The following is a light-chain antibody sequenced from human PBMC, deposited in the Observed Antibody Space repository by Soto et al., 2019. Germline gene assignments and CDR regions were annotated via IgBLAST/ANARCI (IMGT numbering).Light chain of an antibody. CDR1: QSISSW. J-gene: IGKJ5*01. CDR2: KAS. CDR3: QQYTNAHGIT. V-gene: IGKV1-5*03. Sequence: DIQMTQSPSTLSASVGDRVTITCRASQSISSWLAWYQQKPGKAPKLLIYKASSLESGVPSRFSGSGSGTEFTLTISRLEPEDFAVYYCQQYTNAHGITFGQGTRLEIK.